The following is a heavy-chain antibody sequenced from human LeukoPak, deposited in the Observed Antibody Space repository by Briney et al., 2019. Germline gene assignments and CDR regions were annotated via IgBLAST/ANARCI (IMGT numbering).Heavy chain of an antibody. CDR1: GFTFDDYA. CDR2: ISWNSGSI. CDR3: AKVALGQHPDY. Sequence: PGGSLRLSCAASGFTFDDYAMHWVRQAPGKGLEWVSGISWNSGSIGYADSVKGRFTISRDNSKNTLYLQMNSLRAEDTAVYYCAKVALGQHPDYWGQGTLVTVSS. D-gene: IGHD2-15*01. V-gene: IGHV3-9*01. J-gene: IGHJ4*02.